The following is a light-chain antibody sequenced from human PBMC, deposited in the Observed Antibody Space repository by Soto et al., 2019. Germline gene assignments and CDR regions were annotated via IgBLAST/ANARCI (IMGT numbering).Light chain of an antibody. CDR1: SSDVGGHNS. CDR2: DVS. CDR3: VSYTSSTTYV. Sequence: QSALTQPASVSGSPGQSITISCTGTSSDVGGHNSVSWYRQDPGKAPKLMIYDVSNRPSGVSNRFSGSKSGSTASLIISRLQTEDEADYYCVSYTSSTTYVFGTGTKVTVL. V-gene: IGLV2-14*01. J-gene: IGLJ1*01.